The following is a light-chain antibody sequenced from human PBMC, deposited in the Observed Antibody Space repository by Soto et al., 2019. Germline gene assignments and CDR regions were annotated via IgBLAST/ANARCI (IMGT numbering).Light chain of an antibody. Sequence: EIVLTQSPSTLSLSPGESATLSCRPSQSVSSHVVWYQQKPGQAPRLVIYGAFNRATGIPARFSGSGSGTDFTLTISSLEPEDFAVYYCQQRNIWPPVTFGQGTRLEIK. CDR2: GAF. J-gene: IGKJ5*01. CDR1: QSVSSH. V-gene: IGKV3-11*01. CDR3: QQRNIWPPVT.